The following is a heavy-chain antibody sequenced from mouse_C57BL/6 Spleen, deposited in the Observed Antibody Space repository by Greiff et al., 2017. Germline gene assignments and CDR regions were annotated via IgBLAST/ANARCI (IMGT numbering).Heavy chain of an antibody. Sequence: QVQLQQSGAELVRPGASVTLSCKASGYTFTDYEMHWVKQTPVHGLEWIGAIDPDTGGTAYNQKIKGKAILTADQSSSTAYMELRSLTSEDSAFYYCTRSIYDGYYRFAYWGQGTLVTVAA. CDR3: TRSIYDGYYRFAY. J-gene: IGHJ3*01. CDR1: GYTFTDYE. D-gene: IGHD2-3*01. V-gene: IGHV1-15*01. CDR2: IDPDTGGT.